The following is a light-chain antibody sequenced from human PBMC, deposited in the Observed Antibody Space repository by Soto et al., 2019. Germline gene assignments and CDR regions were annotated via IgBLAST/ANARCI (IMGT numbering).Light chain of an antibody. Sequence: DIQMTQSPSTLSASVGDRVTITCRASQSISSWLAWYQQKPGKAPKLLIYDASSSEGGVPSRFSGSGSGTEFTLTISSLQPDDFATYYCQQYNSYNTFGQGTKVDIK. CDR2: DAS. CDR3: QQYNSYNT. J-gene: IGKJ2*01. CDR1: QSISSW. V-gene: IGKV1-5*01.